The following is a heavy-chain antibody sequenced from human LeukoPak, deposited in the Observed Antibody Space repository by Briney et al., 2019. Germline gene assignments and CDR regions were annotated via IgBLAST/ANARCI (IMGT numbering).Heavy chain of an antibody. D-gene: IGHD3-10*01. Sequence: ASVKVSCKASGYTFTGYYMHWVRQAPGQGLEWMGWINPNSGGTNYAQKFQGWVTMTRDTSISTAYMELSRLRSDDTAVYYCARDANYGSGSRPSDYWGQGTLVTVSS. CDR2: INPNSGGT. J-gene: IGHJ4*02. V-gene: IGHV1-2*04. CDR1: GYTFTGYY. CDR3: ARDANYGSGSRPSDY.